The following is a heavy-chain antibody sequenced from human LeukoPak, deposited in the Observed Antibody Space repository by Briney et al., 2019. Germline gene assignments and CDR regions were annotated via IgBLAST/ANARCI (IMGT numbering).Heavy chain of an antibody. J-gene: IGHJ6*02. CDR2: INHSGST. D-gene: IGHD3-10*01. CDR1: GGSFSGYY. CDR3: ARARGYGSGSYPFRYYYYGMDV. Sequence: PSETLSLTCAVYGGSFSGYYWSWIRQPPGKGLEWIGEINHSGSTNYNPSLKSRVTISVDTSKNQFSLKLSSVTAADTAVYYCARARGYGSGSYPFRYYYYGMDVWGQGTTVTVSS. V-gene: IGHV4-34*01.